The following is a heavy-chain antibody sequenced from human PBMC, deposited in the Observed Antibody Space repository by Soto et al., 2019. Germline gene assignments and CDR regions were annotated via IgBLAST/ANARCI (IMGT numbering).Heavy chain of an antibody. CDR1: GGTFSSYA. J-gene: IGHJ2*01. D-gene: IGHD2-2*01. CDR2: IIPIFGTA. CDR3: ARDHLLGVVPAAMLGYFDL. Sequence: QVQLVQSGAEVKKPGSSVKVSCKASGGTFSSYAISWVRQAPGQGREWMGGIIPIFGTANYAQKFQGRVTITADESTSTAYMELSSLRSEDTAVYYCARDHLLGVVPAAMLGYFDLWGRGTLVTVSS. V-gene: IGHV1-69*01.